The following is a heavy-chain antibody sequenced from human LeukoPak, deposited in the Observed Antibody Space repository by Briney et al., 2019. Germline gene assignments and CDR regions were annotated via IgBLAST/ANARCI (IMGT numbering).Heavy chain of an antibody. CDR2: ISGSGGST. CDR1: GFTFSSCA. J-gene: IGHJ4*02. Sequence: PGGSLRLSCAASGFTFSSCAMSWVRQAPGKGREGVSAISGSGGSTYYADSVKGRFTISRDNSKNTLYLQMNSLRAEDTAVYYCAITPGYSSGCHWGICDYWGQGTLVTVSS. D-gene: IGHD6-19*01. V-gene: IGHV3-23*01. CDR3: AITPGYSSGCHWGICDY.